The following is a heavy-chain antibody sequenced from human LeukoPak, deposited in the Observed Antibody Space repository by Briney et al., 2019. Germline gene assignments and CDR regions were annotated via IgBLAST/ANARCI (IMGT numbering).Heavy chain of an antibody. CDR3: ATVFDY. Sequence: GGSLRLSCAASGLTFSNHWMHWVRQAPGKGLVWVSRIDGDGSGTSYADSVRGRFTISRDNAKNTSYLQMDSLRAEDSAVYYCATVFDYWGQGTLVTVSS. V-gene: IGHV3-74*01. CDR2: IDGDGSGT. J-gene: IGHJ4*02. D-gene: IGHD4-17*01. CDR1: GLTFSNHW.